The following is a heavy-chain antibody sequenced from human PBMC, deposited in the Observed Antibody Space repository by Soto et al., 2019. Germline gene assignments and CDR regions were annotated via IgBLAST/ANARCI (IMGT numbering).Heavy chain of an antibody. CDR1: GGTFSSYA. J-gene: IGHJ4*02. CDR2: IIPIFGTA. CDR3: ASKDGYYPTYYFDY. Sequence: GGPVKVSFKASGGTFSSYAIRWVRQAPGQGLEWMGGIIPIFGTANYAQKFQGRVTITADESTSTAYMELSSLRSEDTAVYYCASKDGYYPTYYFDYWGQGTLVTVSS. D-gene: IGHD3-22*01. V-gene: IGHV1-69*13.